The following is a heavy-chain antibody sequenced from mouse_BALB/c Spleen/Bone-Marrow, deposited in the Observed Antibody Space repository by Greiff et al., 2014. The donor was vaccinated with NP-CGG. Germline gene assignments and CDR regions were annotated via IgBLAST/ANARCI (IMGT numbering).Heavy chain of an antibody. CDR1: GYAFSSYW. CDR3: ARGVPMDY. CDR2: IYPGDGDT. V-gene: IGHV1-80*01. Sequence: ESGAELVRPGSSVKISCKASGYAFSSYWMSWVKQRPGQGLEWIGQIYPGDGDTNYNGKFKGKATLTADKSSSTAYMQLSSLTSEDSAVYFCARGVPMDYWGQGTSVTVSS. J-gene: IGHJ4*01.